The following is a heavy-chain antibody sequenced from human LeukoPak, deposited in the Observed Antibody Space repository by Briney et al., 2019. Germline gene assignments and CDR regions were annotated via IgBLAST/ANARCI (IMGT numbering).Heavy chain of an antibody. CDR3: ARDPTVAGTSYHLDY. CDR1: GFTLSHYG. V-gene: IGHV3-33*01. J-gene: IGHJ4*02. Sequence: GGFLRLSCAASGFTLSHYGIHWVRQAPGKGLEWVAVIWYDGSNKYYADSVKGRFTISRDNSKNTLYLQMNSLRAEDTAVYYCARDPTVAGTSYHLDYWGQGTLVTVSS. CDR2: IWYDGSNK. D-gene: IGHD6-19*01.